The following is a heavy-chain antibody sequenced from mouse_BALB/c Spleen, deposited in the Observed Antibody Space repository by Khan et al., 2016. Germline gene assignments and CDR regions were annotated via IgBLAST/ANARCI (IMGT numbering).Heavy chain of an antibody. CDR1: DFNIKDTY. CDR3: ARAYPYYAMDY. J-gene: IGHJ4*01. CDR2: IDPANGNT. Sequence: VQLQQSGAELVKPGASVKLSCTASDFNIKDTYMLWVKQRPEQGLEWIGRIDPANGNTKYDPKFQGKATITADTYSNTAYLQRSSLTSDDTAVYYWARAYPYYAMDYWGQGTSVTVSS. V-gene: IGHV14-3*02.